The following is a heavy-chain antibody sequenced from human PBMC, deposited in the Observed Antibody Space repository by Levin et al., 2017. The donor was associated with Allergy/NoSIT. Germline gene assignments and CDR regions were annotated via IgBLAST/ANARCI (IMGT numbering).Heavy chain of an antibody. CDR1: GGSFSGYY. CDR3: ARLSRTVRSPFDP. V-gene: IGHV4-34*01. CDR2: INHSGST. J-gene: IGHJ5*02. D-gene: IGHD5/OR15-5a*01. Sequence: SETLSLTCAVYGGSFSGYYWSWIRQPPGKGLEWIGEINHSGSTNYNPSLKSRVTISVDTSKNQFSLKLSSVTAADTAVYYCARLSRTVRSPFDPWGQGTLVTVSS.